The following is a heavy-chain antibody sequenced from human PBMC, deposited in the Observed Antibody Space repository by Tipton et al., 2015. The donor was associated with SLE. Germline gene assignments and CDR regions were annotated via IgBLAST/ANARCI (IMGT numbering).Heavy chain of an antibody. V-gene: IGHV4-34*01. CDR2: INHSGST. CDR1: GGSFSGYY. Sequence: TLSLTCAVYGGSFSGYYWSWIRQPPGKGLEWIGEINHSGSTNYNPSLKSRVTISVDTSKNQFSLKLSSVTAADTAVYYCARREGVVTDAFDIWGQGTMVTVSS. D-gene: IGHD4-23*01. CDR3: ARREGVVTDAFDI. J-gene: IGHJ3*02.